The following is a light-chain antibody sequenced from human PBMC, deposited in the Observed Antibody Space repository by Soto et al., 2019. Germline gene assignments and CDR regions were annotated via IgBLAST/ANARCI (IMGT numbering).Light chain of an antibody. V-gene: IGKV3-15*01. CDR3: QQYYSWPPLT. J-gene: IGKJ4*01. CDR1: QSVNSN. Sequence: EIVMTQSPATLSVSPGERATLSCRASQSVNSNLAWYHQKPGQAPRPLIYGASTRATSIPARFSGSGSGTEFTLTIISVQSEDFAVYYCQQYYSWPPLTFGGGTKVEIK. CDR2: GAS.